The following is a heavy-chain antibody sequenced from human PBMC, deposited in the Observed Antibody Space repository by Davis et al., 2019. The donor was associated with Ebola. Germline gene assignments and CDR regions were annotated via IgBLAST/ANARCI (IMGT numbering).Heavy chain of an antibody. CDR2: INEDGSQI. J-gene: IGHJ4*02. V-gene: IGHV3-7*03. D-gene: IGHD4-11*01. CDR3: TKDIRASPDYNDYGYFDY. CDR1: EFTFSAHW. Sequence: PGGSLRLSCAASEFTFSAHWMGWLRQAPGKGLEWVAAINEDGSQINYVDSVRGRFTISRDNHKNPLFLQMNSLRTEDTALYYCTKDIRASPDYNDYGYFDYWGQGTLVTVSS.